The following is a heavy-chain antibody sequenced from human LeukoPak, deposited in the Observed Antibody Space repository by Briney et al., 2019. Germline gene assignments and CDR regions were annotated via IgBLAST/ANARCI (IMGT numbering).Heavy chain of an antibody. J-gene: IGHJ5*02. CDR3: ARVPGAYYDISIGFGSGWFDP. Sequence: SETLSLTCFVSGYAINIDYSWGWIRQSPGKGLEWIGVISPKGITYYNPSLRGRVTISEDTSKNQFSLKLRSMTATDTAMYYCARVPGAYYDISIGFGSGWFDPWGQGILVTVSS. CDR2: ISPKGIT. CDR1: GYAINIDYS. V-gene: IGHV4-38-2*02. D-gene: IGHD3-9*01.